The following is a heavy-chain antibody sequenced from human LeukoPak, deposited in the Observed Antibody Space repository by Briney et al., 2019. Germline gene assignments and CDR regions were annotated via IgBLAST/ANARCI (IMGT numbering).Heavy chain of an antibody. V-gene: IGHV4-39*01. CDR2: IYYSGST. D-gene: IGHD6-19*01. CDR1: GGSISSSSYY. Sequence: ASETLSLTCTVSGGSISSSSYYRGWIRQPPGKGLEWIGSIYYSGSTYYNPSLKSRVTISVDTSKNQFSLKLSSVTAADTAVYYCARHVRAVAGTAGSAFDIWGQGTMVTVSS. CDR3: ARHVRAVAGTAGSAFDI. J-gene: IGHJ3*02.